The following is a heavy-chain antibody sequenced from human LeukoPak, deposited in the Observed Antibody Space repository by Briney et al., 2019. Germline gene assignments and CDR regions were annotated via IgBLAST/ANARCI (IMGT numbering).Heavy chain of an antibody. CDR3: ARDNYAGANWFDP. D-gene: IGHD1-7*01. J-gene: IGHJ5*02. CDR1: GGTFSSYA. V-gene: IGHV1-69*05. Sequence: ASVTVSCKASGGTFSSYAISWVRQAPGQGLEWMGGIIPIFGTANYAQKFQGRVTITTDESTSTAYMELSSLRSEDTAVYYCARDNYAGANWFDPWGQGTLVTVSS. CDR2: IIPIFGTA.